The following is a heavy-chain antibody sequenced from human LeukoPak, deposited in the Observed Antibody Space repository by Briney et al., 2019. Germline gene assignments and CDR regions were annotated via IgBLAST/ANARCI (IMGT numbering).Heavy chain of an antibody. D-gene: IGHD1-26*01. CDR1: GFTFSSYG. V-gene: IGHV3-48*04. CDR2: INSNNSNI. J-gene: IGHJ3*02. CDR3: ARRLSGSPRAFDI. Sequence: GGSLRLSCAASGFTFSSYGMHWVRQAPGKGLEWVSYINSNNSNIDADSVKGRFTISRDNAKNSLYLQMNSLRAEDTAVYYCARRLSGSPRAFDIWGLGTMVTVSS.